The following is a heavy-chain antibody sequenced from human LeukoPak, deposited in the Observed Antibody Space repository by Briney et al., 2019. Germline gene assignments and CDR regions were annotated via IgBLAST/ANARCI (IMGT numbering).Heavy chain of an antibody. J-gene: IGHJ4*02. V-gene: IGHV1-46*01. D-gene: IGHD1-26*01. CDR1: GYIFTSFY. CDR2: INPSGGNT. Sequence: GASVKVSCKASGYIFTSFYIHWVRQAPGQGLEWVGIINPSGGNTGNAQKFQGRVTMTRDTSTSTVYMELRGLSSEDTAVYYCAREVGIRGHFDFWGRGTPVTVSS. CDR3: AREVGIRGHFDF.